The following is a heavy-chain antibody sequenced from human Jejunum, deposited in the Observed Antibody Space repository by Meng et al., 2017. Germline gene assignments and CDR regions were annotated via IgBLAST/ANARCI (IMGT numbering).Heavy chain of an antibody. CDR3: AREVVALNGV. Sequence: QLQLLESGPGLVRRWGTLPLTGAVSGFPISSSYWCRCGRASGEEVVGWIGVSCSSETTNYDPSLESRVTFSVDKSKNKFSLNLSSVTAADTAVYFCAREVVALNGVWGQGTLVTVSS. J-gene: IGHJ1*01. V-gene: IGHV4-4*02. CDR2: SCSSETT. D-gene: IGHD2-15*01. CDR1: GFPISSSYW.